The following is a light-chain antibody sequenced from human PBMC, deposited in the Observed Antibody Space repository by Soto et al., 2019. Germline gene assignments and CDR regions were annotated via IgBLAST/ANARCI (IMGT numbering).Light chain of an antibody. CDR1: QSVSSSY. Sequence: EIVLTQSPGTLSLSPLEIATLSFMASQSVSSSYLAWYQQKPGQAPRLLIYGASSRATGIPDRFSGSGSGTDFTLTISRLEPEDFAVYYCQQYGSSPQTFGQGTKVDIK. V-gene: IGKV3-20*01. J-gene: IGKJ1*01. CDR2: GAS. CDR3: QQYGSSPQT.